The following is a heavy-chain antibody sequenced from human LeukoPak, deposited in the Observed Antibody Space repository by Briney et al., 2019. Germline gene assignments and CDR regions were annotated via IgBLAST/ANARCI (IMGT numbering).Heavy chain of an antibody. D-gene: IGHD2-21*02. CDR1: GASIGSRGYY. J-gene: IGHJ5*02. V-gene: IGHV4-31*03. CDR3: AKARDVCGGGCPEVANWFDR. CDR2: ISHSGNT. Sequence: SSQTLSLTCTVSGASIGSRGYYWTWLRQHPGKGLEWIVYISHSGNTYYNPSLKNRVIISLDTSNNHFSLRLNSVTAADTAVYYCAKARDVCGGGCPEVANWFDRWGQGTLVTVSS.